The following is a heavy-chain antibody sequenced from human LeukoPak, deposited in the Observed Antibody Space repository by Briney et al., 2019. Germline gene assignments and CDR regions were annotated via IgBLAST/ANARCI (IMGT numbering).Heavy chain of an antibody. CDR3: AREGCSGGSCYHNWFDP. Sequence: PGGSLRLSCAASGFTFSSYWMSWVRQAPGKGLEWVVNINQDGSEKYYVDSVKGRFTISRDNAKNSLYLQMNSLRAEDTAVYYCAREGCSGGSCYHNWFDPWGQGTTVTVSS. J-gene: IGHJ5*01. D-gene: IGHD2-15*01. CDR2: INQDGSEK. CDR1: GFTFSSYW. V-gene: IGHV3-7*01.